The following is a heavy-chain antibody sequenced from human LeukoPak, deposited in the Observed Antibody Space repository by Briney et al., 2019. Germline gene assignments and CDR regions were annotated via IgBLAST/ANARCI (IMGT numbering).Heavy chain of an antibody. CDR2: INQDESVK. CDR1: GFTFSNYW. CDR3: AKIGYSSSPTDY. V-gene: IGHV3-7*01. Sequence: GGSLRLSCAASGFTFSNYWMSWVRQAPGKGLEWVANINQDESVKYYVDSLKGRFTVSRDNAKNSLYLQMNSLRAEDTAMYYCAKIGYSSSPTDYGGQGPLVTVPS. D-gene: IGHD6-13*01. J-gene: IGHJ4*02.